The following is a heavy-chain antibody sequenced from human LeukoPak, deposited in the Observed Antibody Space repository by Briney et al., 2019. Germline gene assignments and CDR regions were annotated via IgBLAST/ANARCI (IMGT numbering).Heavy chain of an antibody. CDR1: GGSISSYY. V-gene: IGHV4-59*08. Sequence: SETLSLTCTVSGGSISSYYWSWIRQPPGKGLEWIGYIYYSGSTNYNPSLKSRVTISVDTSKNQFSLKLSSVTAADTAVYYCARPGSTRPDDAFDIWGQGTMVTVSS. J-gene: IGHJ3*02. CDR2: IYYSGST. CDR3: ARPGSTRPDDAFDI.